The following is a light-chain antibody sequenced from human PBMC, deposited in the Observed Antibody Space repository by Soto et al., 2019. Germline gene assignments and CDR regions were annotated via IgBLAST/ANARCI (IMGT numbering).Light chain of an antibody. Sequence: AIRMTQSPSSLSAATGDRVTITFRSSQCISSYLAWYQQKPGKAPKLLIYAASTLQSGVPSRFSGSGSATDFTLTISCLQYEDFATYYCQQYYSYSWTFGQGTKVDIK. J-gene: IGKJ1*01. CDR2: AAS. V-gene: IGKV1-8*01. CDR3: QQYYSYSWT. CDR1: QCISSY.